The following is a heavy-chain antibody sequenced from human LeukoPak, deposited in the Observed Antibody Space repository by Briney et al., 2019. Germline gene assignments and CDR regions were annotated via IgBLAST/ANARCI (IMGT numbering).Heavy chain of an antibody. CDR3: ARETGYSYGYAWFDP. Sequence: GGSLRLSCAASGFTSSSYWMHWVRQAPGKGLVWVSRINSDGSSTSYADSVKGRFTISRDNAKNTLYLQMNSLRAEDTAVYYCARETGYSYGYAWFDPWGQGTLVTVSS. CDR1: GFTSSSYW. D-gene: IGHD5-18*01. V-gene: IGHV3-74*01. CDR2: INSDGSST. J-gene: IGHJ5*02.